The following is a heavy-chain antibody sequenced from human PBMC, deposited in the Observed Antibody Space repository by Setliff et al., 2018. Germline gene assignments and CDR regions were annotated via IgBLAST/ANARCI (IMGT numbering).Heavy chain of an antibody. Sequence: SETLSLTCTVSGGSISSYYWSWIRQPPGKGLEWIGYIYYSGSTNYDPSLKSRVTISVDTSKNQFSLKLSSVTAADTAVYYCAREARYSYGHRTFDYWGQGTLVTVSS. V-gene: IGHV4-59*01. CDR2: IYYSGST. D-gene: IGHD5-18*01. CDR3: AREARYSYGHRTFDY. J-gene: IGHJ4*02. CDR1: GGSISSYY.